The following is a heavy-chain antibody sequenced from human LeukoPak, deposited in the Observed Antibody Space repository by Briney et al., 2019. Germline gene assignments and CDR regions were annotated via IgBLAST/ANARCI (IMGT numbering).Heavy chain of an antibody. CDR1: RYTFTGYY. CDR2: INPNSGGT. J-gene: IGHJ4*02. CDR3: ARDPRRVTQAVFDY. V-gene: IGHV1-2*02. Sequence: ASVKVSCKASRYTFTGYYMHWVRQAPGQGLEWMGWINPNSGGTNYAQKFQGRVTMTRDTSISTAYMELSRLRSDDTAVYYCARDPRRVTQAVFDYWGQGTLVTVSS. D-gene: IGHD4-23*01.